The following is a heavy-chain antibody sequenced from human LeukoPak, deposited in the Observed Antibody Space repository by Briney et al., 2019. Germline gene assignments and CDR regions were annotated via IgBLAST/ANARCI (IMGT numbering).Heavy chain of an antibody. CDR3: ARAEVDYYYYYGMDV. CDR2: MNPNSGNT. CDR1: GYTFTSYD. V-gene: IGHV1-8*01. J-gene: IGHJ6*02. Sequence: ASVTVSCKASGYTFTSYDINWVRQATGQGLEWMGWMNPNSGNTGYAQKFQGRVTMTRNTSISTAYMELSSLRSEDTAVYYCARAEVDYYYYYGMDVWGQGTTVTVSS.